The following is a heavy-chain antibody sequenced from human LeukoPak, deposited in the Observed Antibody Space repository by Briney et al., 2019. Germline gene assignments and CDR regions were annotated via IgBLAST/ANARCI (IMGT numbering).Heavy chain of an antibody. D-gene: IGHD1-26*01. CDR1: GYTFTGYY. CDR3: ARGHGIVGATTDY. CDR2: INPNSGGT. Sequence: ASVKVSCKASGYTFTGYYMHWVRQAPGQGLEWMGWINPNSGGTNYAQKFQGRVTMTRDTSISTAYMELSRLRSDDTAVYYCARGHGIVGATTDYWGQGTLVTVSS. J-gene: IGHJ4*02. V-gene: IGHV1-2*02.